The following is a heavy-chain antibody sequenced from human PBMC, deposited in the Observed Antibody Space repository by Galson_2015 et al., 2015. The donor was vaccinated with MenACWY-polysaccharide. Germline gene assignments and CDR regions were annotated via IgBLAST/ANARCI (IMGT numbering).Heavy chain of an antibody. V-gene: IGHV3-74*01. J-gene: IGHJ4*02. CDR2: IKSDASTT. CDR3: ANSISGGELDY. D-gene: IGHD2-21*01. Sequence: SLRLSCAASGFIFSNYWMHWVRQAPGEGLVWVSRIKSDASTTNNADSVKGRFTISRDNAKNTLYLEMNNLRAEDTAVYYCANSISGGELDYWGQGTLVTVSS. CDR1: GFIFSNYW.